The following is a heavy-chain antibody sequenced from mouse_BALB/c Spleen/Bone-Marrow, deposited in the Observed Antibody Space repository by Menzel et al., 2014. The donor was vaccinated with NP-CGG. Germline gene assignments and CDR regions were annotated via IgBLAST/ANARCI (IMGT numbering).Heavy chain of an antibody. CDR1: GFTFSSYG. V-gene: IGHV5-6-3*01. J-gene: IGHJ1*01. CDR2: INNNGGST. Sequence: EVQGVESGGGLVQPGASLKLSCVASGFTFSSYGMSWVRQTPDKRLELAATINNNGGSTYYPDSLKGQFTISRDNAKNTLYLQMSSLKSKDTAMYYCARVYRWYFDVWGAGTTVTGSS. CDR3: ARVYRWYFDV.